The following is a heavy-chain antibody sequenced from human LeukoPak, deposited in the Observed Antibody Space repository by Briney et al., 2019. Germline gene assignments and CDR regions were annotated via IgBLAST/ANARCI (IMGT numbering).Heavy chain of an antibody. J-gene: IGHJ4*02. CDR2: IYSGGTT. V-gene: IGHV3-53*01. D-gene: IGHD5-18*01. Sequence: GGSLRLSCAASGFTVSSNYMSWVRQAPGKGLEWVSVIYSGGTTYYADSAKGRFTITRDNSKNTLYLRRSSLRVEDTAIYYCVKGSTAMVTYYFDYWGQGTLVTVSS. CDR1: GFTVSSNY. CDR3: VKGSTAMVTYYFDY.